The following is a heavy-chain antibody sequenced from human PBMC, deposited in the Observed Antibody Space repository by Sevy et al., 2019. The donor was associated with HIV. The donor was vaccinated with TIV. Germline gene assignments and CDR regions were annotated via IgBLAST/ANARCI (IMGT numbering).Heavy chain of an antibody. V-gene: IGHV3-7*01. CDR1: GFTFDDYW. J-gene: IGHJ4*02. CDR2: IRQDGNEL. Sequence: GESLKISCAASGFTFDDYWMQWVRQAPGQGLEWVANIRQDGNELYYADSVKGRFTISRDNAKESLFLQMTNLRVEDTAIYYCARRYFYLWGQGTLVTVSS. CDR3: ARRYFYL. D-gene: IGHD3-10*01.